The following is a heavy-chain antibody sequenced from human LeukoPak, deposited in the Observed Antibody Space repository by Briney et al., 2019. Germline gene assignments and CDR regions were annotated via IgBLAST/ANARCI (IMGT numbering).Heavy chain of an antibody. CDR1: GFTVSSNY. J-gene: IGHJ4*02. Sequence: GGSLRLSCAASGFTVSSNYMSWVRQAPGKGLEWVSVLYSSGSTYYADSVKGRFSISRDNSKNTLYLQMNSLKTEDTAVYYCARGSGQAPYYSDSSGYDYWGQGTLVTVSS. CDR2: LYSSGST. D-gene: IGHD3-22*01. CDR3: ARGSGQAPYYSDSSGYDY. V-gene: IGHV3-66*02.